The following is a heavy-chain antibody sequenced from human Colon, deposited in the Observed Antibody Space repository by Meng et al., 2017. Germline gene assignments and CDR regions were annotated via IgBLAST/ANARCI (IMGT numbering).Heavy chain of an antibody. CDR1: GFIIANNW. Sequence: ESLKISCTPSGFIIANNWMRWVRHVPGKGLECLANIKPDGSETYYVDSVRGRFTISRDNAKNSLYLQMNSLRAEDTAVYYRATLVRRTGTDYWGQGTLVTVSS. CDR3: ATLVRRTGTDY. J-gene: IGHJ4*02. D-gene: IGHD1-26*01. V-gene: IGHV3-7*01. CDR2: IKPDGSET.